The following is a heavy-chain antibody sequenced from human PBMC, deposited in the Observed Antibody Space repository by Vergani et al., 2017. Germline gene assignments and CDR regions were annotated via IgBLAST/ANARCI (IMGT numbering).Heavy chain of an antibody. J-gene: IGHJ4*02. D-gene: IGHD1-1*01. V-gene: IGHV1-2*02. CDR1: GYTFPGYY. CDR2: INPNSGGT. Sequence: QVQLVQSGAEVKKPGASVKVSFPASGYTFPGYYMHCFLPAPGQGLEWMGLINPNSGGTNYAKKFQGRVTMTRDTSISTAYMELSRLRSDDTAVYYCAKFPLNITTPDRGDFWGQGSLVTVSS. CDR3: AKFPLNITTPDRGDF.